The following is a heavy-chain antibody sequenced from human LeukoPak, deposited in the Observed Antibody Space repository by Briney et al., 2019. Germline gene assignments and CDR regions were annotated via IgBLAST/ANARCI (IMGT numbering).Heavy chain of an antibody. CDR1: GFTFSSYA. V-gene: IGHV3-23*01. J-gene: IGHJ5*02. D-gene: IGHD2-2*01. CDR2: ISGSGDST. Sequence: GGSLRLSCAASGFTFSSYAMSWVRQAPGKGLEWVSTISGSGDSTYYADSVKGRFTISRGNSKNTLYLQMNSLRAEDTAVYYCAKGGYCSSTNCRDWFDPWGHGTLVTVSS. CDR3: AKGGYCSSTNCRDWFDP.